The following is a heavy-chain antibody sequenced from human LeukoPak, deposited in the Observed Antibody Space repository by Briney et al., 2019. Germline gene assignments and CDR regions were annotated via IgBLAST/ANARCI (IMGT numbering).Heavy chain of an antibody. V-gene: IGHV3-53*01. D-gene: IGHD6-13*01. CDR3: ARDPPGIAASVSGG. Sequence: GGSLRLSCAASGFTVSSNYMNWVRQAPGKGLEWVALIYSGGTTNYADPVKGRFTISRDNSKNTLYLQMTNVRAEDTAVYYCARDPPGIAASVSGGWGQGTLVTVSS. CDR1: GFTVSSNY. J-gene: IGHJ4*02. CDR2: IYSGGTT.